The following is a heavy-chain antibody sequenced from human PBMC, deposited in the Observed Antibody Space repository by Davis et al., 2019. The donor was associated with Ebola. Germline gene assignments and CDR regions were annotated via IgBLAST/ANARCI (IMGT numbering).Heavy chain of an antibody. V-gene: IGHV3-30*03. J-gene: IGHJ4*02. D-gene: IGHD3-3*01. CDR1: GFTFSSYG. CDR2: VSHSERER. Sequence: GESLKISCAASGFTFSSYGVHWVRQAPGKGLEWVAVVSHSERERFYADSVKGRFTISRDNSENTLYLQMSSLTVDDTAVYYCVRAVFHEVLDYWGQGTPVTVSS. CDR3: VRAVFHEVLDY.